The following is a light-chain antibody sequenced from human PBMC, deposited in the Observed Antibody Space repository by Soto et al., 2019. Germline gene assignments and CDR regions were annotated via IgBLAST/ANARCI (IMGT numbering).Light chain of an antibody. CDR2: NVN. CDR3: QSYDSSLSSYV. Sequence: QSALIQPPSVSGSPGQSVTISCTGTSSDVGSYDYVSWYQQHPGTVPKPMIYNVNTQPSGVPDRFSGSKSGTSASLAITGLQAEDEADYYCQSYDSSLSSYVFGTGTKVTVL. J-gene: IGLJ1*01. V-gene: IGLV2-11*01. CDR1: SSDVGSYDY.